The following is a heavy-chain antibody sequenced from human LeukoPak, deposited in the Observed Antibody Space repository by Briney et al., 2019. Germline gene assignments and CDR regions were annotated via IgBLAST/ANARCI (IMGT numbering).Heavy chain of an antibody. CDR3: AQTTGWPGFDY. V-gene: IGHV4-59*08. CDR1: GGSISSYY. CDR2: IYYSGST. J-gene: IGHJ4*02. Sequence: SETLSLTCTVSGGSISSYYWSWIRQPPGKGLEWIGYIYYSGSTNYNPSLKSRVTISVDTSKNQFSLKLSSVTAADTAVYYCAQTTGWPGFDYWGQGSLVTVSS. D-gene: IGHD6-19*01.